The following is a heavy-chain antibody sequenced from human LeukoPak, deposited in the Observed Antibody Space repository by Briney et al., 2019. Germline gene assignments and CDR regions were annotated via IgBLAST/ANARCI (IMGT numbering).Heavy chain of an antibody. V-gene: IGHV1-69*13. J-gene: IGHJ4*02. CDR1: GGTFSSYA. D-gene: IGHD6-6*01. Sequence: GASVKVSCKASGGTFSSYAISWVRQAPGQGLEWMGGIIPIFGTANYAQKFQGRVTITADESTSTAYMELSSLRSEDTAVYYCARGASGGYSSSSFDYWGQGTLVTVSS. CDR2: IIPIFGTA. CDR3: ARGASGGYSSSSFDY.